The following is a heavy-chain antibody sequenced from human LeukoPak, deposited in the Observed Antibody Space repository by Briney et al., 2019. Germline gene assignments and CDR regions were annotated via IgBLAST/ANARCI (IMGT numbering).Heavy chain of an antibody. V-gene: IGHV3-23*01. Sequence: GGSLRLSCAAPGFTFSSYAMSWVRQAPGKGLEWVSAISGSGGSTYYADSVKGRFTISRDNSKNTLYLQMNSRRAEDTAVYYCAKDDYYGSGSYYSDYWGQGTLVTVSS. CDR1: GFTFSSYA. CDR2: ISGSGGST. J-gene: IGHJ4*02. CDR3: AKDDYYGSGSYYSDY. D-gene: IGHD3-10*01.